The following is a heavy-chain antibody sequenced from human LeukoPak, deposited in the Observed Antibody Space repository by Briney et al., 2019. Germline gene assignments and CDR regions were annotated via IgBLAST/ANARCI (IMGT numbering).Heavy chain of an antibody. CDR1: GITFSSYS. CDR3: ARVATDGGGFDP. CDR2: LSSDNYTI. J-gene: IGHJ5*02. Sequence: GGSLRLSRAASGITFSSYSMNWVRQAPGKGLEWISYLSSDNYTIYYADSVKGRFIISRDNAKDSLYLQMNSLRAEDTAVYYCARVATDGGGFDPWGQGTLVTVSS. V-gene: IGHV3-48*01. D-gene: IGHD3-16*01.